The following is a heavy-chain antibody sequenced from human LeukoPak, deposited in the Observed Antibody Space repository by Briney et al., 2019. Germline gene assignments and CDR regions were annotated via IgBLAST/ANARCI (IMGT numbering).Heavy chain of an antibody. D-gene: IGHD5-18*01. V-gene: IGHV3-66*01. CDR2: IYSGGST. J-gene: IGHJ4*02. Sequence: GGSLRLSCAASGFTVSSNYMSWVRQAPGKGLEWVSVIYSGGSTYYADSVKGRFTISRDNSKNTLYLQMNSLRAEDTAVYYCARLQNTAGLNYWGQGTLVTVSS. CDR3: ARLQNTAGLNY. CDR1: GFTVSSNY.